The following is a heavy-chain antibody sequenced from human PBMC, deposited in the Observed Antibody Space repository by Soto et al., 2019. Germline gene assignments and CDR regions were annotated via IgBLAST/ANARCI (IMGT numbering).Heavy chain of an antibody. Sequence: QVQLQESGPGLVKPSETLSLTCTVSGGSISSYYWSWIRQPPGKGLEWIGYIYYSGSTNYNPSLMSRATISVDTSKNQFSLKLSCVTAADTAVYYCAVCSTSCLPNYYYYYGMDVWGQGTTVTVSS. V-gene: IGHV4-59*08. J-gene: IGHJ6*02. D-gene: IGHD2-2*01. CDR2: IYYSGST. CDR3: AVCSTSCLPNYYYYYGMDV. CDR1: GGSISSYY.